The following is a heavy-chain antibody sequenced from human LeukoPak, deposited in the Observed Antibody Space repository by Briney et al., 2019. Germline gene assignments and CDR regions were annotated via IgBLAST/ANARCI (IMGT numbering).Heavy chain of an antibody. D-gene: IGHD6-19*01. CDR3: ARAVAGSNYYYYMDV. J-gene: IGHJ6*03. CDR2: ISYDGSNK. V-gene: IGHV3-30*04. Sequence: GGSLRLSCAASGFTFSSYAMHWVRQAPGKGLEWVAVISYDGSNKYYADSVKGRFTISRDNSKNSLYLQMNSLRTEDTALYYCARAVAGSNYYYYMDVWGKGTTVTVSS. CDR1: GFTFSSYA.